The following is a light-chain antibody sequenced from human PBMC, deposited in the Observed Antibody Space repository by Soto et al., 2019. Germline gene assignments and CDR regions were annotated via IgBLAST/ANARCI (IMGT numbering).Light chain of an antibody. V-gene: IGLV2-8*01. CDR1: SSDVGAYKY. J-gene: IGLJ2*01. CDR2: EVS. CDR3: TSYAGSNNLL. Sequence: QSALTQPPSASGSPGQSVTISCAGTSSDVGAYKYVSWYQQHPGQAPKLMIYEVSNRPSGVPDRFSGSKSGNTASLTVSGLQAEDEADYYCTSYAGSNNLLFGGGTKVTAL.